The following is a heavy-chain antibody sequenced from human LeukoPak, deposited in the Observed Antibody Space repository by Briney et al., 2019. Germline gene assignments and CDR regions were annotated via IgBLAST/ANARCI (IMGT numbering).Heavy chain of an antibody. V-gene: IGHV3-33*01. CDR1: GFTFSSSG. CDR3: ARAGGYCSGGSCYRGYSWFDP. CDR2: ILYNGSNK. Sequence: GGSLRLSCAASGFTFSSSGMHWVRQAPGKGLEWVAVILYNGSNKYYADSVRGRFTISRDNSKNTLYLQMNSLRVEDTAVYYCARAGGYCSGGSCYRGYSWFDPWGQGTLVTVSS. J-gene: IGHJ5*02. D-gene: IGHD2-15*01.